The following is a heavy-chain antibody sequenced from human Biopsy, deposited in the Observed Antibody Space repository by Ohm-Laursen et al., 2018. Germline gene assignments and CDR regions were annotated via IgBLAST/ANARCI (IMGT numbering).Heavy chain of an antibody. Sequence: GTLSLTCIVSGHSISSYYWSWIRQPPGKGLEWIGYVYYTGCTDYNPSLQSRVTISVDTSKNHFSLRLRSVTPADTAIYYCSRDRGYYSDRTVPGYFDLWGRGTLVTVSS. D-gene: IGHD3-22*01. J-gene: IGHJ2*01. CDR2: VYYTGCT. V-gene: IGHV4-59*01. CDR1: GHSISSYY. CDR3: SRDRGYYSDRTVPGYFDL.